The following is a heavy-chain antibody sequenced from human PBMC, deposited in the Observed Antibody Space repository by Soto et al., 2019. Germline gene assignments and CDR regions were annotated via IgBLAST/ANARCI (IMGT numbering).Heavy chain of an antibody. J-gene: IGHJ4*01. D-gene: IGHD6-19*01. V-gene: IGHV1-18*01. Sequence: GSVKVYYKASGYTFPSYGITLVRRAPGQGLEWMAWISAYNGNTNYAQKFQGRVTMTTYTFTSTAYMDLRSLRSDDTAVYYCARSRPYSSGWEPSDYWGHGTMVTVSS. CDR3: ARSRPYSSGWEPSDY. CDR2: ISAYNGNT. CDR1: GYTFPSYG.